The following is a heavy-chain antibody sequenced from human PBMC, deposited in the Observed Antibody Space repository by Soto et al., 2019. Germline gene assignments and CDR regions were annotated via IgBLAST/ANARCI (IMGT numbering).Heavy chain of an antibody. CDR1: GGTFSSYA. CDR3: ARVPGAGTDAFDI. D-gene: IGHD1-26*01. CDR2: IIPIFGTA. J-gene: IGHJ3*02. V-gene: IGHV1-69*12. Sequence: QVQLVQSGAQVKKPGSTVKVSCKASGGTFSSYAISWVRQGPGQGLEWMGGIIPIFGTANYAPKFQGRVTITADESTSTAYMELSSLRSEDTAVYYCARVPGAGTDAFDIWGQGTMVTVSS.